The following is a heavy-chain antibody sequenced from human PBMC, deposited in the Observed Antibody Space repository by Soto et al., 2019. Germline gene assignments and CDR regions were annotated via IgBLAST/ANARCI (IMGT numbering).Heavy chain of an antibody. CDR3: TTDITVASPSGGR. Sequence: GGSLRLSCAASGFNFNIAWLNWVRQAPGKGLEWVGRIRTNTEGGTTDYAAPVKGRFTISRDDSKNSLYLQMNSLKTEDTAVYYCTTDITVASPSGGRWGQGTLVTVSS. D-gene: IGHD1-20*01. J-gene: IGHJ4*02. CDR2: IRTNTEGGTT. V-gene: IGHV3-15*07. CDR1: GFNFNIAW.